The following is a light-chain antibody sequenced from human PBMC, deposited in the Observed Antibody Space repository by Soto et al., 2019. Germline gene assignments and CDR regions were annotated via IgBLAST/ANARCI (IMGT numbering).Light chain of an antibody. Sequence: DIQMTQSPSSLSASVGDTVTITCLASQNIDMYLNWYQQKPGKAPRVLISGASNLQSGVPSRFSGSGSGTDFTLTISSLQSEDFASYFCQHTFNSPPWTFGQGTKVDIK. CDR3: QHTFNSPPWT. V-gene: IGKV1-39*01. CDR1: QNIDMY. J-gene: IGKJ1*01. CDR2: GAS.